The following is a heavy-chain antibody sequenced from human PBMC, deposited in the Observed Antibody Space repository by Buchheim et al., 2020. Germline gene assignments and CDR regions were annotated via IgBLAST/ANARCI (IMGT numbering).Heavy chain of an antibody. V-gene: IGHV4-39*01. CDR1: GGSISSSGYY. Sequence: QRQLQESGPGLVKPSETLSLTCTVSGGSISSSGYYWGWVRLPPGKGLEWIGSTYYSGSTHYNPSLKSRVTISVDTSKNQFSLKLSSVTAADTAVYYCARHLNEAVEGAYYFDYWGQGTL. D-gene: IGHD6-19*01. CDR2: TYYSGST. CDR3: ARHLNEAVEGAYYFDY. J-gene: IGHJ4*02.